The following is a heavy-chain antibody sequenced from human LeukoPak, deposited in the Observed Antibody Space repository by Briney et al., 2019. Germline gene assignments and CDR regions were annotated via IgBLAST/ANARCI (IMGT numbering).Heavy chain of an antibody. CDR1: GGSISSSSYY. V-gene: IGHV4-61*01. J-gene: IGHJ6*03. CDR3: ARSSLQYYDFWSGYFSGMDV. CDR2: IYYSGST. D-gene: IGHD3-3*01. Sequence: SETLSLTCTVSGGSISSSSYYWSWIRQPPGKGLEWIGYIYYSGSTNYNPSLKSRVTISVDTSKNQFSLKLSSVTAADTAVYYCARSSLQYYDFWSGYFSGMDVWGKGTTVTVSS.